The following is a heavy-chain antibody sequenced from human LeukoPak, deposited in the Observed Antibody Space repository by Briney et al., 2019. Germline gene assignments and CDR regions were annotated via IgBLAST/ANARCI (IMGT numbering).Heavy chain of an antibody. CDR2: IYYSGST. J-gene: IGHJ4*02. CDR3: ARGNYYDSSGYLIDH. V-gene: IGHV4-59*01. CDR1: GGSISSYY. Sequence: SETLSLTCTVSGGSISSYYWSWIRQPPGKGLEWIGYIYYSGSTNYNPSLKSRVTISVDTSKNQFSLKLSSVTAADTAVYYCARGNYYDSSGYLIDHWGQGTLVTVSS. D-gene: IGHD3-22*01.